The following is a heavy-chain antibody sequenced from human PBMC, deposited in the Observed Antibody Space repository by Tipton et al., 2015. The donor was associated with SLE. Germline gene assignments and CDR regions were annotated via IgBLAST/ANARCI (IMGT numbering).Heavy chain of an antibody. V-gene: IGHV1-18*01. D-gene: IGHD1-26*01. CDR3: ARGRGYSDPTGDYFAY. Sequence: QLVQSGAEVKKPGASVKVSCRASGYTFTSYGISWVRQAPGQGLEWMGWITPYNANTNYAQKLQGRVTMTTDTSTSTAYMELSGLRSDDTAVYYCARGRGYSDPTGDYFAYWGQGTLVTVSS. CDR1: GYTFTSYG. CDR2: ITPYNANT. J-gene: IGHJ4*02.